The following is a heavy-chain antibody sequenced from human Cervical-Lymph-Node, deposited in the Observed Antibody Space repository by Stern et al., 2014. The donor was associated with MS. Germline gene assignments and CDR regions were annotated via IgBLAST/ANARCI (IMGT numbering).Heavy chain of an antibody. V-gene: IGHV3-15*01. CDR2: IKSETDGGTT. D-gene: IGHD5-18*01. CDR1: GFTFSNAW. J-gene: IGHJ4*02. Sequence: EMQLVESGGGLVKPGGSLRLSCAASGFTFSNAWMTWVRQAPGKGLEWVGRIKSETDGGTTEYAAPVKGRFTISRDDSKKTRYLQMNSLKTEDTAVYYCTTHKGYPDYWGQGTLVTVSS. CDR3: TTHKGYPDY.